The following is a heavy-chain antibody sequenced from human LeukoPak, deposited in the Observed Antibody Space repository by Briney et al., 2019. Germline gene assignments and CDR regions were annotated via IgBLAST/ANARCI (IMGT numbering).Heavy chain of an antibody. V-gene: IGHV4-39*01. J-gene: IGHJ3*02. CDR3: ARGKWELRRTLDAFDI. D-gene: IGHD1-26*01. CDR1: GGSISSSSYY. CDR2: IYYGGST. Sequence: PSETLSLTCTVSGGSISSSSYYWGWIRQPPGKGLEWIGSIYYGGSTYYNPSLKSRVTISVDTSKNQFSLQLNSVTPEDTAVYYCARGKWELRRTLDAFDIWGQGTMVTVSS.